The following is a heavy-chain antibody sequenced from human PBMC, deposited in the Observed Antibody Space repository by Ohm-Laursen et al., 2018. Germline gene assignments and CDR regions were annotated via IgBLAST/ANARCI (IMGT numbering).Heavy chain of an antibody. CDR3: ARARIE. CDR1: GGTFSSYA. J-gene: IGHJ4*02. Sequence: GASVKVSCKASGGTFSSYAISWVRQAPGQGLEWMGIINPSGGSTTYAQNIQGRVTMTSDTSINTAYMEVSRLTVDDTAVYYCARARIEWGQGTLVTVSS. D-gene: IGHD3-3*02. V-gene: IGHV1-46*01. CDR2: INPSGGST.